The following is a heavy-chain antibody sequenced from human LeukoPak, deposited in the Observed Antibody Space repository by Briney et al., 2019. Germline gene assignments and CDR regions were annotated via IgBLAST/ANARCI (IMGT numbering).Heavy chain of an antibody. Sequence: ASVKVSCKASGYTFSGFYIHWVRQAPGQGLEWMGWISAYNGNTNYAQKLQGRVTMTTDTSTSTAYMELRSLRSDDTAVYYCARVLTGYYSGANYMDVWGKGTTVTISS. V-gene: IGHV1-18*04. CDR1: GYTFSGFY. CDR3: ARVLTGYYSGANYMDV. D-gene: IGHD3-9*01. CDR2: ISAYNGNT. J-gene: IGHJ6*03.